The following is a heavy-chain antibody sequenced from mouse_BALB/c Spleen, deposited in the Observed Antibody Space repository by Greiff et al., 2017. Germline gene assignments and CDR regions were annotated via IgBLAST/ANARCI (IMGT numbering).Heavy chain of an antibody. J-gene: IGHJ2*01. D-gene: IGHD2-14*01. CDR1: GFTFSSYT. CDR3: ARQVRKGYYFDY. V-gene: IGHV5-12-2*01. CDR2: ISNGGGST. Sequence: EVQLVESGGGLVQPGGSLKLSCAASGFTFSSYTMSWVRQTPEKRLEWVAYISNGGGSTYYPDTVKGRFTISRDNAKNTLYLQMSSLKSEDTAMYYCARQVRKGYYFDYWGQGTTLTVSS.